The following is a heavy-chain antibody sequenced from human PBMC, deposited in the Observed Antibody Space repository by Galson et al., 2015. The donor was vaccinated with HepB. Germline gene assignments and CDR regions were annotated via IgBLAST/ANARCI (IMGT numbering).Heavy chain of an antibody. CDR2: ISSSSSYI. D-gene: IGHD3-9*01. CDR1: GFTFSDYY. J-gene: IGHJ4*02. V-gene: IGHV3-11*06. Sequence: SLRLSCAASGFTFSDYYMSWVRQAPGKGLEWVSSISSSSSYIYYADSVKGRFTISRDNAKNSLYLQMNSLRVEDTAVYYCAREKIWSTIYPSSLDYWGQGTLVTVSS. CDR3: AREKIWSTIYPSSLDY.